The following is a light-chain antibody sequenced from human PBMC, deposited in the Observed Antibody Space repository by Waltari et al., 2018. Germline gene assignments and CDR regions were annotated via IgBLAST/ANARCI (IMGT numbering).Light chain of an antibody. CDR2: DTS. J-gene: IGKJ5*01. Sequence: EIVLTQSPATLSLSPGYRATLSCRASQSVSIYLAWYQQKPGQAPRLLIYDTSKRATGIPARFSGSGSGTDFTLTITSLEPDDFADYYCQQRSAWPLTFGQGTRLEIK. CDR3: QQRSAWPLT. CDR1: QSVSIY. V-gene: IGKV3-11*01.